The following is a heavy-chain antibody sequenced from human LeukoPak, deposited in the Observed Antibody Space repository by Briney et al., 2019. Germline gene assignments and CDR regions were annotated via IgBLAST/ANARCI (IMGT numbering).Heavy chain of an antibody. J-gene: IGHJ4*02. CDR1: GFTFSDSY. D-gene: IGHD3-10*01. Sequence: GGSLRLSCAASGFTFSDSYMSWIRQAPGKGLEWVSYISRGGSTIYYADSVKGRFTISGDNAKNSLYLQMNNLRAEDTAVYYCARDGDRGYWGQGTLVTVSS. CDR2: ISRGGSTI. CDR3: ARDGDRGY. V-gene: IGHV3-11*01.